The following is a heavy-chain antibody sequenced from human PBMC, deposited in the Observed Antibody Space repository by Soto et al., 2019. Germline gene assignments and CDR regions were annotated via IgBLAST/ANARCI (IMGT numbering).Heavy chain of an antibody. Sequence: QVQLVQSGAEVKKPGASVKVSCKASGYTFSSYGISWVRQGPGQGLEWMGWISVYNGNKMYAQKFQGRVTMTTDTSTSTGYMEMRSVSSDDTAVYYCARDCSGGSCSTAYWGQGTLVTVSS. V-gene: IGHV1-18*01. D-gene: IGHD2-15*01. CDR2: ISVYNGNK. J-gene: IGHJ4*02. CDR1: GYTFSSYG. CDR3: ARDCSGGSCSTAY.